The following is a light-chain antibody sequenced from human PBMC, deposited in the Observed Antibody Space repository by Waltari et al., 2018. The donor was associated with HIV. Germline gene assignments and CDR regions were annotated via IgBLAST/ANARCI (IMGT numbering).Light chain of an antibody. Sequence: DIQMTQSPSSLSASVGDRVTTTCRASQSVSTYLNWYQYKPGKAPKLLIYAASSLQSGFPSRFSGSGSGADFTLTISSLQRDDSATYYCQESHSSSLTFGGGTGVEI. CDR3: QESHSSSLT. J-gene: IGKJ4*01. V-gene: IGKV1-39*01. CDR1: QSVSTY. CDR2: AAS.